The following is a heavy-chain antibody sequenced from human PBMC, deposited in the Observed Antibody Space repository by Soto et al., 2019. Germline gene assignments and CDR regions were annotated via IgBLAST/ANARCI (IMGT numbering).Heavy chain of an antibody. D-gene: IGHD2-2*01. Sequence: PGGSLRLSCAASGFNFSSYGMHWVRQAPGKGLEWVAVIWYDGSNKYYADSVKGRFTISRDNSKNTLYLQMNSLRAEDTAVYYCARDNRQGTSPYPNWFDPWGQGTLVTVSS. CDR1: GFNFSSYG. V-gene: IGHV3-33*01. J-gene: IGHJ5*02. CDR2: IWYDGSNK. CDR3: ARDNRQGTSPYPNWFDP.